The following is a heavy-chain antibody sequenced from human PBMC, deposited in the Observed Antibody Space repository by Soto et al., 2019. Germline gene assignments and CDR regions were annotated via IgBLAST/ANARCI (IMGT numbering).Heavy chain of an antibody. CDR2: INHSGST. D-gene: IGHD2-2*01. CDR1: GGSFSGYC. V-gene: IGHV4-34*01. J-gene: IGHJ5*02. Sequence: SETLSLTCAVYGGSFSGYCWSWIRQPPGKGLEWIGEINHSGSTNYNPSLKSRVTISVDTSKNQFSLKLSSVTAADTAVYYCWGYCSSTSCYSGNNWFDPWGQGTLVTVSS. CDR3: WGYCSSTSCYSGNNWFDP.